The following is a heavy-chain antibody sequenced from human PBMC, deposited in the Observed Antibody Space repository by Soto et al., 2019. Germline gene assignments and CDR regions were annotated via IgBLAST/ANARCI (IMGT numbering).Heavy chain of an antibody. CDR2: LYNSGST. J-gene: IGHJ4*02. D-gene: IGHD5-18*01. CDR1: GGSVSSGSYY. CDR3: ARDNGYSYGYFDY. Sequence: QVQLQESGPGLVKPSETLSLTCTVSGGSVSSGSYYWTWIRQPPGKGLEWIGCLYNSGSTNYNPPLKSRATISVDTSKNQFSLRLSSVTAADTAVYYCARDNGYSYGYFDYWGQGTLVTVSS. V-gene: IGHV4-61*01.